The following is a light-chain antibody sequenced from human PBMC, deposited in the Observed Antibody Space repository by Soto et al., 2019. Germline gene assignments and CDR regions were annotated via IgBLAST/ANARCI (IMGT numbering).Light chain of an antibody. J-gene: IGLJ1*01. CDR2: ENN. Sequence: QSVLTQPPSVSAAPGQTVTISCSGSSSNIGNNYVSWYQQLPGTAPKLLIYENNKRPSGIPDRFSGSKSGTSATLGITGLQTGDEADYYCGTVDSSLSADVFGTGTKLTVL. CDR3: GTVDSSLSADV. CDR1: SSNIGNNY. V-gene: IGLV1-51*02.